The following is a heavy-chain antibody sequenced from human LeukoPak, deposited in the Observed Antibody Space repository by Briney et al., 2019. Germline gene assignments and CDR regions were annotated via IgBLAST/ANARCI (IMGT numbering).Heavy chain of an antibody. D-gene: IGHD6-19*01. J-gene: IGHJ4*02. V-gene: IGHV3-48*01. CDR1: GFSFSSYS. CDR2: ISSSGSSI. Sequence: PGGSLRLSCAASGFSFSSYSMNWVRQAPGKGLEWVSYISSSGSSIFYADSVKGRFTISRDNAKNSLYLQMNSLRAEDPTVHYSARARSTGYSSGWCSGYWGKGTLVTVSS. CDR3: ARARSTGYSSGWCSGY.